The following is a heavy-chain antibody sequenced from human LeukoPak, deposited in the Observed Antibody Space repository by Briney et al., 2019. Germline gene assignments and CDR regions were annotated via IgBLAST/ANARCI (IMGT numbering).Heavy chain of an antibody. D-gene: IGHD3-22*01. J-gene: IGHJ3*02. CDR1: GGTFSSYA. CDR3: ARESFSGYSHDAFDI. Sequence: SVKVSCKASGGTFSSYAISWVRQAPGQGLEWMGGIIPIFGTANYAQKFQGRVTITADESTSTAYMELSSLRSGDTAVYYCARESFSGYSHDAFDIWGQGTMVTVCS. V-gene: IGHV1-69*01. CDR2: IIPIFGTA.